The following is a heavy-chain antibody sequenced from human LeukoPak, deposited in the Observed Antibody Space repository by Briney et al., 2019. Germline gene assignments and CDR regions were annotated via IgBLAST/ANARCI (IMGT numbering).Heavy chain of an antibody. CDR3: ARSWKWLFHY. D-gene: IGHD3-22*01. V-gene: IGHV4-39*01. J-gene: IGHJ4*02. Sequence: PSETLSLTCTVSGGSISSSSYYWGWIRQPPGMGLEWIGSIYYSGSTYYNPSLKSRVTISVDTSKNQFSLKLSSVTAADTAVYYCARSWKWLFHYWGQGTLVTVSS. CDR1: GGSISSSSYY. CDR2: IYYSGST.